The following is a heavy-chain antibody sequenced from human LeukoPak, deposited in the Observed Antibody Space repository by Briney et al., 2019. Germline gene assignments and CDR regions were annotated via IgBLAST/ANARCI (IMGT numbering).Heavy chain of an antibody. CDR3: TRGSSGRRDN. CDR1: VYTFTSCD. J-gene: IGHJ4*02. V-gene: IGHV1-8*01. Sequence: ASVKVSCKASVYTFTSCDINWVRQATGQGLEWMGWMNPNSGNTGYGQSFQGRFTMTRDISIGTAYMELSNLTSEDTAIYYCTRGSSGRRDNWGQGTLVTVSA. D-gene: IGHD6-19*01. CDR2: MNPNSGNT.